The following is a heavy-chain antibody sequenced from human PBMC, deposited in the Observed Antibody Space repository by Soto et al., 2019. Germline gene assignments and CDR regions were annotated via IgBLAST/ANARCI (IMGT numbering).Heavy chain of an antibody. D-gene: IGHD2-15*01. Sequence: GSLRLSCAASGFTFSSYAMSWVRQAPGKGLEWVSAISGSGGSTYYADSVKGRFTISRDNSKNTLYLQMNSLRAEDTAVYYCATVVAATLVFGAFDIWGQGTMVTVSS. CDR1: GFTFSSYA. J-gene: IGHJ3*02. CDR2: ISGSGGST. CDR3: ATVVAATLVFGAFDI. V-gene: IGHV3-23*01.